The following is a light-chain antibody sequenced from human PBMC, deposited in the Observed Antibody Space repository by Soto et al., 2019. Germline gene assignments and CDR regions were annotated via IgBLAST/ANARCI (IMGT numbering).Light chain of an antibody. J-gene: IGLJ2*01. CDR1: SSDVGKHNY. Sequence: ALTQPHSVSGSPGQSVTISCTGTSSDVGKHNYVSWYQQHPGRAPKLMIYDVTERPSGVPDRFSGSKSGNTASLTISGLQAEDEADYYCCSYAGTYTMVFGGGTKLTVL. CDR2: DVT. CDR3: CSYAGTYTMV. V-gene: IGLV2-11*02.